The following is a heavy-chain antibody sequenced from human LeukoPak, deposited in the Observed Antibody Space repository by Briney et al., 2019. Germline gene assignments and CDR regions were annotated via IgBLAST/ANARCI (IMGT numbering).Heavy chain of an antibody. CDR3: ASLYSGSYFY. V-gene: IGHV1-69*13. D-gene: IGHD1-26*01. Sequence: GASVKVSCKASGYTFTGYYMHWVRQAPGQGLEWMGGIIPIFGTANYAQKFQGRVTITADESTSTAYMELSSLRSEDTAVYYCASLYSGSYFYWGQGTLVTVSS. CDR1: GYTFTGYY. J-gene: IGHJ4*02. CDR2: IIPIFGTA.